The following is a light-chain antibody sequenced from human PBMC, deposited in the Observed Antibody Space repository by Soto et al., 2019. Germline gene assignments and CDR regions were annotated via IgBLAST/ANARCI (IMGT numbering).Light chain of an antibody. CDR3: QQRSNWPLWT. CDR1: QSVSSY. V-gene: IGKV3-11*01. Sequence: EIVLTQSPATLSLSPGERATLSCRASQSVSSYLAWYQQKPGQAPRLLIYDASNRATGIPARFSGSGSGTDLTLTISSLGAEDFAVYYCQQRSNWPLWTFGQGTKVEIK. CDR2: DAS. J-gene: IGKJ1*01.